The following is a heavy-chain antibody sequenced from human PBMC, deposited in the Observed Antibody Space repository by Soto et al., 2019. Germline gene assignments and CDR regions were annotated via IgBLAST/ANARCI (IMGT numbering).Heavy chain of an antibody. CDR3: ARDCLVGGSCYSPDAFDI. CDR2: ISSSSSYI. J-gene: IGHJ3*02. V-gene: IGHV3-21*01. D-gene: IGHD2-15*01. Sequence: GGSLRLSCAASGFTFSSDSMNWVRQAPGKVLEWVSSISSSSSYIYYADSVKGRFTISRDNAKNSLYLQMNSLRAEDTAVYYCARDCLVGGSCYSPDAFDIWGQGTMVTVSS. CDR1: GFTFSSDS.